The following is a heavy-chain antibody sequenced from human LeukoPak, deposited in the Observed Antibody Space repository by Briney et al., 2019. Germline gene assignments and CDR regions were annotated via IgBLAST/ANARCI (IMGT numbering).Heavy chain of an antibody. CDR3: ARTPRASVPTAAHWNFDL. Sequence: GGSLRLSCAASGLTISTYSMNWVRQAPGKGLEWVSSISSSSDYIYYADSVRGRFTISRDNAKNSLYLQMDSLRAEDTAVYYCARTPRASVPTAAHWNFDLWGRGTLVTVSS. CDR2: ISSSSDYI. D-gene: IGHD2-2*01. V-gene: IGHV3-21*01. J-gene: IGHJ2*01. CDR1: GLTISTYS.